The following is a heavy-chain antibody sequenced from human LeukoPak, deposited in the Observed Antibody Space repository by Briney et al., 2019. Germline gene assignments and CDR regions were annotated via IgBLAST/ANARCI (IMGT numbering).Heavy chain of an antibody. CDR2: IYYSGST. CDR3: ARGGYSNGFDY. D-gene: IGHD5-18*01. V-gene: IGHV4-59*01. CDR1: SGSISSYY. J-gene: IGHJ4*02. Sequence: SETLSLTCTVSSGSISSYYWSWIRQPPGKGLEWIGYIYYSGSTNYNPSLKSRVTISVDTSKNQFSLMLSSVTAADTAVYYCARGGYSNGFDYWGQGTLVTVSS.